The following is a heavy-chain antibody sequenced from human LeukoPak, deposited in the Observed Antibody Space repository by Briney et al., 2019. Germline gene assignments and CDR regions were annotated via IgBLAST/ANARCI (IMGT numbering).Heavy chain of an antibody. J-gene: IGHJ4*02. Sequence: GRSLRLSCAASGFTFSSYAMHWVRQAPGKGPEWVAVISYDGSNKYYADSVKGRFTISRDNSKNTLYLQMNSLRAEDTAVYYCASGGRDGYNYPLNYWGQGTLVTVSS. V-gene: IGHV3-30*04. CDR1: GFTFSSYA. D-gene: IGHD5-24*01. CDR2: ISYDGSNK. CDR3: ASGGRDGYNYPLNY.